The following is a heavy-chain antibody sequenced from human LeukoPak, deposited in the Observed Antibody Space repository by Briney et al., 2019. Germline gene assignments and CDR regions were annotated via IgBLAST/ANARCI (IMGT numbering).Heavy chain of an antibody. CDR1: GYSISSGYY. V-gene: IGHV4-38-2*02. CDR2: IYHSGST. CDR3: ARGIGASYESSRDAFDI. J-gene: IGHJ3*02. Sequence: PSETLSLTCTVSGYSISSGYYWGWIRQPPGKGLEWIGSIYHSGSTYYNPSLKSRVTISVDTSKNQFSLKLSSVTAADTAVYYCARGIGASYESSRDAFDIWGQGTMVTVSS. D-gene: IGHD3-22*01.